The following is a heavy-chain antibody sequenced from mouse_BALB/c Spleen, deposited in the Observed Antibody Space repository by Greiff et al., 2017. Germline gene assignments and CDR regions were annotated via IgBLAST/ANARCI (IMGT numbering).Heavy chain of an antibody. CDR1: GYTFTDYE. J-gene: IGHJ4*01. CDR3: TRSTTVVRAMDY. V-gene: IGHV1-15*01. Sequence: QVQLQQSGAELVRPGASVTLSCKASGYTFTDYEMHWVKQTPVHGLEWIGAIDPETGGTAYNQKFKGKATLTADKSSSTAYMELRSLTSEDSAVYYCTRSTTVVRAMDYWGQGTSVTVSS. CDR2: IDPETGGT. D-gene: IGHD1-1*01.